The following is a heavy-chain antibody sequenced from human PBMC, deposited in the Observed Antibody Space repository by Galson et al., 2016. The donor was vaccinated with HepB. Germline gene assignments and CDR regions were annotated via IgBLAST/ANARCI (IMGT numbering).Heavy chain of an antibody. J-gene: IGHJ3*01. D-gene: IGHD5-24*01. CDR1: GFTFRNYA. V-gene: IGHV3-23*01. CDR2: INGRGFNT. Sequence: LRLSCATSGFTFRNYAMSWVRQAPGKGLEWVSAINGRGFNTYYADSVKGRFTISRDNSKNTLSLQMNSLRAEDTAVYFCAREKMAEGAFDLWGQGTKVTVSS. CDR3: AREKMAEGAFDL.